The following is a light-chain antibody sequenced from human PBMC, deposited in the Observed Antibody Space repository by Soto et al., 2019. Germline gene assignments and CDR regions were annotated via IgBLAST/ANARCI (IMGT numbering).Light chain of an antibody. CDR3: QQYGSSPALT. CDR1: QSVSSSY. CDR2: GAS. J-gene: IGKJ4*01. Sequence: EIVLTQSPGTLSLSPGETATISCRASQSVSSSYLAWYQQKPGQAPRLLIYGASSRATGIPDRFSGSGSGTDFTLTISRLEPEDFAVYYCQQYGSSPALTFGGGTKVDIK. V-gene: IGKV3-20*01.